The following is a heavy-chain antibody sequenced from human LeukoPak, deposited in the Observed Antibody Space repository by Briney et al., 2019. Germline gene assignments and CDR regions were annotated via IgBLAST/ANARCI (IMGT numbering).Heavy chain of an antibody. Sequence: PGGSLRLSCAASGFTFSGHWMSWVRQAPGKGLEWVANINQGGSDKYYVDSVKGRFTISRDNAKNTLYLQMNSLRAEDTAVYYCASGYCSGGSCYSVYFQHWGQGTLVTVSS. CDR1: GFTFSGHW. J-gene: IGHJ1*01. CDR2: INQGGSDK. V-gene: IGHV3-7*03. CDR3: ASGYCSGGSCYSVYFQH. D-gene: IGHD2-15*01.